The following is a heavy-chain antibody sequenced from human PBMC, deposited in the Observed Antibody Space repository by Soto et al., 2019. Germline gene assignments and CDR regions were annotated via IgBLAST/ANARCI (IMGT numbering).Heavy chain of an antibody. CDR1: GDSITSNSYF. D-gene: IGHD3-9*01. CDR3: AKHFPICQFCH. J-gene: IGHJ4*02. CDR2: IYYSGTT. V-gene: IGHV4-39*01. Sequence: SETLSLTCTVSGDSITSNSYFWAWIRQPPGKGLEWIGSIYYSGTTYYNPSLKSRVTISVDRSKNQFSLKLRSVTAADTAVYYCAKHFPICQFCHLGPGGLVTVSS.